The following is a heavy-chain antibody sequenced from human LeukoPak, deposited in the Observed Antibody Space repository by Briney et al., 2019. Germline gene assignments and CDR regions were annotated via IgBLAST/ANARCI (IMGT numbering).Heavy chain of an antibody. V-gene: IGHV3-11*01. CDR3: ARSVMTAAGAIDY. D-gene: IGHD6-25*01. J-gene: IGHJ4*02. CDR1: GFSFSGHY. Sequence: GGSLRLSCVASGFSFSGHYMTWIRQAPGKGLEWVSYISGSGERTYYGDSGKGRFTISRDNAKRSLDLQMNSLRTDDTAIYYCARSVMTAAGAIDYWGQGTLVTVSS. CDR2: ISGSGERT.